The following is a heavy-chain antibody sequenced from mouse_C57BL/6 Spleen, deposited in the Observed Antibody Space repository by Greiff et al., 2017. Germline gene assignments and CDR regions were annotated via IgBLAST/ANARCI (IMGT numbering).Heavy chain of an antibody. J-gene: IGHJ1*03. D-gene: IGHD1-1*01. CDR1: GYTFTSYW. V-gene: IGHV1-61*01. Sequence: VQLQQPGAELVRPGSSVKLSCKASGYTFTSYWMDWVKQRPGQGLEWIGNIYPSDSETHYNQKFKDKATVTVDKSSSTAYMQLSSLTSEDSAVYYCARDYGSSYGYFDVWGTGTTVTVSS. CDR3: ARDYGSSYGYFDV. CDR2: IYPSDSET.